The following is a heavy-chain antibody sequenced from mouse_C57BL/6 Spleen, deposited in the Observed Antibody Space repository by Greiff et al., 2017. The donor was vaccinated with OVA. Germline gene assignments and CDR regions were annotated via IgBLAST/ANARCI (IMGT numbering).Heavy chain of an antibody. D-gene: IGHD1-1*02. CDR2: INPNNGGT. J-gene: IGHJ4*01. CDR1: GYTFTDYY. V-gene: IGHV1-26*01. CDR3: ARRAYGRNAMDY. Sequence: EVQLQQSGPELVKPGASVKISCKASGYTFTDYYMNWVKQSHGKSLEWIGDINPNNGGTSYNQKFKGKATLTVDKSSSTAYMELRSLTSEDSAVYYCARRAYGRNAMDYWGQGTSVTVSS.